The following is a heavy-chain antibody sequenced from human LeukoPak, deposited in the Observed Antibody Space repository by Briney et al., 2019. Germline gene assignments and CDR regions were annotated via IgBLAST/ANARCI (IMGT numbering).Heavy chain of an antibody. D-gene: IGHD6-19*01. V-gene: IGHV4-39*01. Sequence: SETLSLTCTVSGGSISSSSYYWGWIRQPPGKGLEWIGSIYYSGDTYYNPSLKSRRVTISVDTSKNQFSLRLSSVTAADTAVYYCARHQWHYYYYMGVWGRGSTVTVSS. J-gene: IGHJ6*03. CDR3: ARHQWHYYYYMGV. CDR2: IYYSGDT. CDR1: GGSISSSSYY.